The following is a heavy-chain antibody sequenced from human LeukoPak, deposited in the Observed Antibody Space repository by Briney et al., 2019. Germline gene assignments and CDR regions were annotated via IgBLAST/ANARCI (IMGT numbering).Heavy chain of an antibody. CDR2: INPNSGGT. J-gene: IGHJ4*02. CDR1: GYTFTGYY. V-gene: IGHV1-2*02. D-gene: IGHD2-2*01. CDR3: ASRSECSSTSCDFVDY. Sequence: ASVKVSCKASGYTFTGYYMHWVRQAPGQGLEWMGWINPNSGGTNYAQKFQGRVTMTRDTSISTAYMELSRLRSDGTAVYYCASRSECSSTSCDFVDYWGQGTLVTVSS.